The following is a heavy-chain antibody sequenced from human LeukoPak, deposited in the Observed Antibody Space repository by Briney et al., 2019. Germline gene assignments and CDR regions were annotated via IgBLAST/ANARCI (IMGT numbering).Heavy chain of an antibody. CDR3: ARGGYSYGCNY. V-gene: IGHV3-48*04. J-gene: IGHJ4*02. Sequence: GGSLRLSCAASGFTFSRNSMNWVRQAPGKGLEWISYSSASGTILYADSVKGRFAISRDNAKNSLYLQMNSLRAEDTAVYYCARGGYSYGCNYWGQGTLVTVSS. CDR2: SSASGTI. D-gene: IGHD5-18*01. CDR1: GFTFSRNS.